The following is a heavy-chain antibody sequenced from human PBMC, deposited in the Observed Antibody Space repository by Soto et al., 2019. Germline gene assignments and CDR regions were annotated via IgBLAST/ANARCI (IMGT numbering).Heavy chain of an antibody. V-gene: IGHV1-69*09. CDR1: GGTFSSSG. Sequence: QVQLVQSGTAVKKPGSSVKVSCKASGGTFSSSGFSWVRQAPGQGLEWMGMIVPRLDTTKYAQKIQARVTITAAQFTCTAYMELSILTSENPAVYYCARWPEPRGTDEPSAVAVWLQGTRVIVSS. D-gene: IGHD2-8*01. CDR2: IVPRLDTT. J-gene: IGHJ6*01. CDR3: ARWPEPRGTDEPSAVAV.